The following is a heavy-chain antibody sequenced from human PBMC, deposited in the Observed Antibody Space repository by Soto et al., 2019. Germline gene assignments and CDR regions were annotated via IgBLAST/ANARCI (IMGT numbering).Heavy chain of an antibody. D-gene: IGHD5-12*01. CDR3: ARVVAAYAFDI. V-gene: IGHV4-59*01. CDR1: GGSISSYY. CDR2: IYYSGST. Sequence: QVQLQESGPGLVKPSETLSLTCTVSGGSISSYYWSWIRQPPGKGLEWIGYIYYSGSTNYNPSLKSRVTISVDTSKNQFSLKLSSVTAADTAMYYCARVVAAYAFDIWGQGTMVTVSS. J-gene: IGHJ3*02.